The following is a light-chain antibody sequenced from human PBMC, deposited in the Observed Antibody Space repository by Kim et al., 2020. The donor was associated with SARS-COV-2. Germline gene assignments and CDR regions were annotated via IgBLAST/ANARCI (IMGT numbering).Light chain of an antibody. J-gene: IGKJ4*01. CDR1: QDVGSH. Sequence: DIQMTQSPSTLSASVGDRVIITCRASQDVGSHVAWYQQKLGEAPKVLIYDASTLETGVPSRFSGSASGTEFTLTVRSLQPDDLGTYYCQVYNTYSQSFGGGTKVDIK. CDR3: QVYNTYSQS. V-gene: IGKV1-5*01. CDR2: DAS.